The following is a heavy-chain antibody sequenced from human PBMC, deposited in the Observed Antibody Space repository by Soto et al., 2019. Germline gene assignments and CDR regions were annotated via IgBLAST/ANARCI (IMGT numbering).Heavy chain of an antibody. CDR1: DDSISNKDYY. CDR2: INHRGTT. CDR3: ARDGVTMGP. Sequence: SETLSLTCTVSDDSISNKDYYGGWIRQPPGQGLEWIANINHRGTTYYNPSLKSRVTISVDTSKNQFSLKLSSVTAADTAVYYCARDGVTMGPWGQGTLVT. D-gene: IGHD3-10*01. J-gene: IGHJ5*02. V-gene: IGHV4-39*07.